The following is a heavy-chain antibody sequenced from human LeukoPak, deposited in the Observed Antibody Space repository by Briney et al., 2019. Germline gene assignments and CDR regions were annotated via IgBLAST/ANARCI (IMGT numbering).Heavy chain of an antibody. J-gene: IGHJ4*02. CDR1: GGSIPSYY. D-gene: IGHD4-11*01. CDR3: ARGAYSNYLSVGY. V-gene: IGHV4-59*01. CDR2: LLYSGST. Sequence: SETLSLTCAISGGSIPSYYWSWIRQTPGKGLEWIGYLLYSGSTNYNPSLKSRVTMSIDTSKNQFPLKLRSVTAADTAVYYCARGAYSNYLSVGYWGQGILVTVSS.